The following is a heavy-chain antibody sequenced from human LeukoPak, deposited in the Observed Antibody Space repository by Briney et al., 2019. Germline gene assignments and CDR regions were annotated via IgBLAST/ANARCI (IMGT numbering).Heavy chain of an antibody. CDR2: IYYSGST. CDR3: ARGKVAAAGKIAVWFDP. CDR1: GGSINNYY. Sequence: SETLSLTCTVSGGSINNYYWSWIRQPPGRGLEWIGYIYYSGSTNYNPSLKSRVTISVDTSKNQFSLKLSSVTAADTAVYYCARGKVAAAGKIAVWFDPWGQGTLVTVSS. J-gene: IGHJ5*02. V-gene: IGHV4-59*12. D-gene: IGHD6-13*01.